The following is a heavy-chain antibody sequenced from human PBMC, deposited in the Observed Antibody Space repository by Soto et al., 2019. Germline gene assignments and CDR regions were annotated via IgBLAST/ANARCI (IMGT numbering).Heavy chain of an antibody. J-gene: IGHJ4*02. D-gene: IGHD4-17*01. CDR2: IYYSGRT. CDR3: ARVGYGVDELAX. Sequence: LSLTCTVYGAPISSGDYYWYWVRQAPGKGLELVGYIYYSGRTYYNPPLKRRLDISLDVSRNQFSLRLTSVTASDTAVYFCARVGYGVDELAXWGPGMLVTVSX. CDR1: GAPISSGDYY. V-gene: IGHV4-30-4*01.